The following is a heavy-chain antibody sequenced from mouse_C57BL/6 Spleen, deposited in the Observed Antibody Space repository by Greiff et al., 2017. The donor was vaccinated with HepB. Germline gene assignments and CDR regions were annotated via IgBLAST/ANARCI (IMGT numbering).Heavy chain of an antibody. V-gene: IGHV1-52*01. J-gene: IGHJ2*01. D-gene: IGHD1-1*01. CDR2: IDPSDSET. CDR3: ARSIHDYGSGYEYYFDY. CDR1: GYTFTSYW. Sequence: VQLQQPGAELVRPGSSVKLSCKASGYTFTSYWMHWVKQRPIQGLEWIGNIDPSDSETHYNQKFKDKATLTVDKSSSTAYMQLSSLTSEDSAVYYCARSIHDYGSGYEYYFDYWGQGTTLTVSS.